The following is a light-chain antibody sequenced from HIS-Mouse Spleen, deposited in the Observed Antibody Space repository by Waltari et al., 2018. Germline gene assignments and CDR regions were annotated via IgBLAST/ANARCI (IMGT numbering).Light chain of an antibody. CDR2: AAS. Sequence: DIQLTQSPSFLSASVGDRVTITCQASQGISSYLAWYQQKPGKAPKLLIYAASTLQSGVPSSFSGSGSGTDLALTVSSLQPEDFATYYCQQLNSYPPTFGQGTKVEIK. CDR1: QGISSY. J-gene: IGKJ1*01. CDR3: QQLNSYPPT. V-gene: IGKV1-9*01.